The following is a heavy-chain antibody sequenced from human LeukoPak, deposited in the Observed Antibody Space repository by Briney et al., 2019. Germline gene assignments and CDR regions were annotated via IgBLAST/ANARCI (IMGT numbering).Heavy chain of an antibody. D-gene: IGHD7-27*01. CDR2: IHPGRGDT. J-gene: IGHJ4*02. Sequence: ASVKVSCKALGYTFTDHYFHWLRQAPGQGIEWMGWIHPGRGDTNIAQKFQGRVSLARDMSISTAYMELSRLTSDDTAVYYCARDHNWGPDYWGQGTLVSVSS. CDR3: ARDHNWGPDY. CDR1: GYTFTDHY. V-gene: IGHV1-2*02.